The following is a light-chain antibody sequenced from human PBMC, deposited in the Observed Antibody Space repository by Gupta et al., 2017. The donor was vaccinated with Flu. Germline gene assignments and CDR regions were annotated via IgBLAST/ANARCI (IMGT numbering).Light chain of an antibody. Sequence: PATLSVSPGARATLSCRASQSVSSNVAWAQLKPGQAPRLLIYGASTRATGIPARFSGSGSGTEFTLTISSLKSEDFAVDFCQHYQNGVLTFGPGTKVDI. V-gene: IGKV3-15*01. CDR2: GAS. CDR1: QSVSSN. J-gene: IGKJ3*01. CDR3: QHYQNGVLT.